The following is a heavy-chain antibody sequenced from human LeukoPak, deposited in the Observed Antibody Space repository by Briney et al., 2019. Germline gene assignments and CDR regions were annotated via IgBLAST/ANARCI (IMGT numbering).Heavy chain of an antibody. Sequence: GGSLRLSCAASGFTFSSYAMSWVRQAPGKGLEWVSSISSSSSYIYYADSVKGRFTISRDNAKNSLYLQMHSLRAEDTAVYYCARDVGELLWFGDLFFPYFDYWGQGTLVTVSS. D-gene: IGHD3-10*01. V-gene: IGHV3-21*01. J-gene: IGHJ4*02. CDR3: ARDVGELLWFGDLFFPYFDY. CDR1: GFTFSSYA. CDR2: ISSSSSYI.